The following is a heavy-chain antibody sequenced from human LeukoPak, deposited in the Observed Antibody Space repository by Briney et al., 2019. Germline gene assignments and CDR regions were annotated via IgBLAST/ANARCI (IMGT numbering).Heavy chain of an antibody. CDR1: GYSISSGYY. V-gene: IGHV4-38-2*01. J-gene: IGHJ3*02. Sequence: PLETLSLTCAVSGYSISSGYYWGWIRQPPGKGLEWIGSIYHSGSTYYNPSLKSRVTISVATSKNQFSLKLSSVTAADTAVYYCARLLTGDAFDIWGQGTMVTVSS. CDR2: IYHSGST. D-gene: IGHD7-27*01. CDR3: ARLLTGDAFDI.